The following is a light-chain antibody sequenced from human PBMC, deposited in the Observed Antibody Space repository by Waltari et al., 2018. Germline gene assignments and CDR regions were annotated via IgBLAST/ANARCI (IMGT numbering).Light chain of an antibody. CDR2: GVS. J-gene: IGLJ1*01. V-gene: IGLV2-14*01. CDR1: SSDVAHYNF. CDR3: SSYTNIITYV. Sequence: QSALTQSASVSGSPGQSITISGTGTSSDVAHYNFVSWYQQHPGKAPILMIYGVSKRPSGVSDRFSGSKSGNTASLTISGLQAEDEADYYCSSYTNIITYVFGTGTKVTVL.